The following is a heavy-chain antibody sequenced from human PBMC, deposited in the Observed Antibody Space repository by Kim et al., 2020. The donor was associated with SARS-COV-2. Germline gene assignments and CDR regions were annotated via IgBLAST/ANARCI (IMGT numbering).Heavy chain of an antibody. CDR3: ARELRPGGWLQSEPGRYYYGMDV. CDR1: GDSVSSNSAA. D-gene: IGHD5-12*01. V-gene: IGHV6-1*01. J-gene: IGHJ6*02. CDR2: TYYRSKWYN. Sequence: SQTLSLTCAISGDSVSSNSAAWNWIRQSPSRGLEWLGRTYYRSKWYNDYAVSVKSRITINPDTSKNQFSLQLNSVTPEDTAVYYCARELRPGGWLQSEPGRYYYGMDVWGQGTTVTVSS.